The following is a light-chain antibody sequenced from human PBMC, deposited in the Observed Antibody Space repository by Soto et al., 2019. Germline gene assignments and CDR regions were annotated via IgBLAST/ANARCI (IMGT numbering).Light chain of an antibody. J-gene: IGKJ3*01. V-gene: IGKV1-9*01. CDR3: QQLNSYRFT. Sequence: IQLTQSPSSLSASVGDRVTITCRASQGISSYLAWYQQKPGKAPKLLIYAASTLQSGVPSRFSGSGSVTDFTLTISSLQPEDFATYYCQQLNSYRFTFGPGTKVDIK. CDR2: AAS. CDR1: QGISSY.